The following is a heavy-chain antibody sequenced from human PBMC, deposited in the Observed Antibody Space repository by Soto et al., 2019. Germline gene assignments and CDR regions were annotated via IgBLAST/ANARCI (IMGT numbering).Heavy chain of an antibody. CDR2: IYYSGST. V-gene: IGHV4-39*01. CDR3: ARHGQYSSSWYVASYYYYVLDV. D-gene: IGHD6-13*01. Sequence: SETLSLTCTVSGGSISSSSYYWGWIRQPPGKGLEWIGSIYYSGSTYYNPSLKSRVTISVDTSKNQFSLKLSSVTAADTAVYYCARHGQYSSSWYVASYYYYVLDVWGQGTTVTVSS. J-gene: IGHJ6*02. CDR1: GGSISSSSYY.